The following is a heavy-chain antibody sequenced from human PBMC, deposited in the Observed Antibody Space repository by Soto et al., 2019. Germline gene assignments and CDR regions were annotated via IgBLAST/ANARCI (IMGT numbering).Heavy chain of an antibody. CDR1: GGTFSSYA. Sequence: SVKVSCKASGGTFSSYAISWVRQAPGQGLEWMGGIIPIFGTANYAQKFQGRVTITADESTSTAYMELSSLRSEDTAEYYCARADSFDFWSGYYPTEGDYYYGMDVWGQGTTVTVSS. CDR2: IIPIFGTA. J-gene: IGHJ6*02. D-gene: IGHD3-3*01. CDR3: ARADSFDFWSGYYPTEGDYYYGMDV. V-gene: IGHV1-69*13.